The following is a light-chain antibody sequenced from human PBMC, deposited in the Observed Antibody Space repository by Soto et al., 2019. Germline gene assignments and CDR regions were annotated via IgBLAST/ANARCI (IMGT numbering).Light chain of an antibody. V-gene: IGKV3-20*01. CDR2: GAS. Sequence: EIVLTQSPGPLSLSPGERATLSCRASQSVSRNYLAWFQQNPGQAPRLLIYGASSRATSIPYRFTGSGSGTDFTVTISRLEPEYFSVYYCQQYVSSPYTFGEGTNLEIK. J-gene: IGKJ2*01. CDR3: QQYVSSPYT. CDR1: QSVSRNY.